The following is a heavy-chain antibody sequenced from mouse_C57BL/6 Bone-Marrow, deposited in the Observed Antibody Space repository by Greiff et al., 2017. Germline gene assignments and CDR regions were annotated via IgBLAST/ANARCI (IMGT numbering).Heavy chain of an antibody. CDR1: GYAFSSSW. V-gene: IGHV1-82*01. J-gene: IGHJ2*01. Sequence: VQLQQSGPELVKPGASVKISCKASGYAFSSSWMNWVKQRPGKGLEWIGRIYPGDGDTNYNGKFKGKATLTADKSSSTAYMQLSSLTSEDSAVYFCAGSSCYEDYWGQGTTLTVSS. CDR3: AGSSCYEDY. CDR2: IYPGDGDT. D-gene: IGHD1-1*01.